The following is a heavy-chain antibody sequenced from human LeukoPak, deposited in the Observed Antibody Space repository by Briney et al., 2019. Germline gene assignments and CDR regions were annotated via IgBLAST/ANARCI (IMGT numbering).Heavy chain of an antibody. CDR1: GGSFSGYY. J-gene: IGHJ5*02. CDR3: ARSGYCSSTSCYNWFDP. V-gene: IGHV4-34*01. CDR2: INHSGST. Sequence: SETLSLTCAVYGGSFSGYYWSRIRQPPGKGLEWIGEINHSGSTNYNPSLKSRVTISVDTSKNQFSLKLGSVTASDTAVYYCARSGYCSSTSCYNWFDPWGEGTLVTVSS. D-gene: IGHD2-2*03.